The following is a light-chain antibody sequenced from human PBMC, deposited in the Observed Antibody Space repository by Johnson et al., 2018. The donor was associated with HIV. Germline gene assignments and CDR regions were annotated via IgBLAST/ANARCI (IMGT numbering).Light chain of an antibody. CDR2: ESN. CDR1: SSNIGNNF. J-gene: IGLJ1*01. CDR3: GTWDSRLSVYV. V-gene: IGLV1-51*02. Sequence: QSALTQPPSVSAAPGQKVTISCSGSSSNIGNNFVSWYQQVPGTAPKLLICESNKRPSGIPNRFSGSKSGTSATLGITGLQTGDEADYYCGTWDSRLSVYVFGTGTKVTVL.